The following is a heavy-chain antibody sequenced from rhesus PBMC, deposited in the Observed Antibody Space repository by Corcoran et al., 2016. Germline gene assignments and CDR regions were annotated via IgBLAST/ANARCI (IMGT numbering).Heavy chain of an antibody. Sequence: QVQLQESGPGVVKPSETLSLTCAVSGGSIRSSYWWCGIRQSPGKGLEWIGGIYGSCGSTEYHPSLKSRVTISIDTSKNQFSLKLSSVTAADSAVYYYARHRGGGFDVWGPGVLVTVSS. V-gene: IGHV4-93*02. J-gene: IGHJ5-1*01. CDR3: ARHRGGGFDV. D-gene: IGHD2-39*01. CDR1: GGSIRSSYW. CDR2: IYGSCGST.